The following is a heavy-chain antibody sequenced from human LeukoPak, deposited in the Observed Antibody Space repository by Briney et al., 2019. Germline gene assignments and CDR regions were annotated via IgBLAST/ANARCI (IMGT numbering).Heavy chain of an antibody. V-gene: IGHV3-49*03. D-gene: IGHD2-2*01. CDR2: IRSKAYGGTT. J-gene: IGHJ4*02. CDR3: TRGGDCSSTSCFDY. CDR1: GFTFGDYA. Sequence: GGSLRLSCTASGFTFGDYAMSWFRQAPGKGLEWVGFIRSKAYGGTTEYAASVKGRFTISRDDSKSIAYLQMNSLKTEDTAVYYCTRGGDCSSTSCFDYWGQETLVTVSS.